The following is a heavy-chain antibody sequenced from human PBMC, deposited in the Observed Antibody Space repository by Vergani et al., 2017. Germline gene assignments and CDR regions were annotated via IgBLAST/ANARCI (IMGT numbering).Heavy chain of an antibody. CDR2: ISAGGGTT. CDR1: GFTLRSYA. V-gene: IGHV3-23*01. D-gene: IGHD6-19*01. J-gene: IGHJ4*02. Sequence: EVQLLESGGGLVQPGGSLRLSCVAPGFTLRSYAMSWVRQAPGKGLEWVSAISAGGGTTYYADSVQGRFTISRDNSKNTLYLQMNSLRVEDTALYYCARGLRYSSGWYYFDYWGQGTLVTVSS. CDR3: ARGLRYSSGWYYFDY.